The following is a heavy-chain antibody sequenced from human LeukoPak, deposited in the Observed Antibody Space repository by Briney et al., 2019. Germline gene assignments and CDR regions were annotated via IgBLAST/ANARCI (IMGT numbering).Heavy chain of an antibody. Sequence: GRSLRLSCAASGFTFDDYAMHWVRQAPGKGLEWVSGISWNSGSIGYADSVKGRFTISRDNAKNSLYLQMNSLRAEDTALYYCAKEYSGSFALDYWSQGTLVTVSS. D-gene: IGHD1-26*01. J-gene: IGHJ4*02. CDR2: ISWNSGSI. CDR3: AKEYSGSFALDY. CDR1: GFTFDDYA. V-gene: IGHV3-9*01.